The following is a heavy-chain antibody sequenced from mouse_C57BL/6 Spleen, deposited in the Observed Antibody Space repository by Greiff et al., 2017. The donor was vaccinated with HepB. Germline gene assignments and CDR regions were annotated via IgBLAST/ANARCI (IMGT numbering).Heavy chain of an antibody. CDR2: IHPNSGST. Sequence: QVQLQQPGAELVKPGASVKLSCKASGYTFTSYWMHWVKQRPGQGLEWIGMIHPNSGSTNYNEKFKSKATLTVDKSSSTAYMQLSSLTSEDSAVYYCASMTAQAASMDYWGQGTSVTVSS. V-gene: IGHV1-64*01. D-gene: IGHD3-2*02. CDR3: ASMTAQAASMDY. J-gene: IGHJ4*01. CDR1: GYTFTSYW.